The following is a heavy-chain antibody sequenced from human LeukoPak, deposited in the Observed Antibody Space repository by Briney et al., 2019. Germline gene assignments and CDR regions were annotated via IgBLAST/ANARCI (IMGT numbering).Heavy chain of an antibody. D-gene: IGHD6-13*01. CDR2: ISSSSSTI. Sequence: PGGSLRLSCAASGFTFSSYSMNWVRQAPGKGLEWVSYISSSSSTIYYADSVKGRFTISRDNAKNSLYLQMNSLRAEDTAVYYCARDGTSPGYSSSWHVYYFDYWGQGTLVTVSS. CDR3: ARDGTSPGYSSSWHVYYFDY. CDR1: GFTFSSYS. V-gene: IGHV3-48*01. J-gene: IGHJ4*02.